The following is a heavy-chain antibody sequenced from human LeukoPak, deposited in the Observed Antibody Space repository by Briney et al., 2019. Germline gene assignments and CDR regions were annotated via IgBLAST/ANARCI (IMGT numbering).Heavy chain of an antibody. D-gene: IGHD6-19*01. J-gene: IGHJ4*02. V-gene: IGHV3-15*01. CDR1: GFTFSNAW. CDR2: IKSKTDGGTT. Sequence: GGSLRLSCAASGFTFSNAWMTWVRQAPGKGLDWVGRIKSKTDGGTTDYAAPVKGRFTISRDDSKNTLYLQMNSLKTEDTALYYCTTGGSGWYVGYWGQGTLVTVSS. CDR3: TTGGSGWYVGY.